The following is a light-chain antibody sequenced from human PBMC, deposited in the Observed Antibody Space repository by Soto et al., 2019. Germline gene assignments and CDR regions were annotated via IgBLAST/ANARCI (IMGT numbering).Light chain of an antibody. CDR2: YDD. Sequence: QSVLTQPPSVSEAPRQRVTIPCSGSSYNIGNNAVNWYQQLPGKAPKLLIYYDDLLPSGVSDRFSGSKSGTSASLAISGLQSEDEADYYCAAWDDSLNGYVFGTGTKVTVL. CDR1: SYNIGNNA. V-gene: IGLV1-36*01. CDR3: AAWDDSLNGYV. J-gene: IGLJ1*01.